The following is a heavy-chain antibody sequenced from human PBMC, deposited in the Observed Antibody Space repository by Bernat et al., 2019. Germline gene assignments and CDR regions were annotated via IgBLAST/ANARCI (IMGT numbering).Heavy chain of an antibody. CDR3: AGAPSGVRSGSYYGWFDP. CDR2: ISYDGSNK. V-gene: IGHV3-30*01. J-gene: IGHJ5*02. Sequence: QVQLVESGGGVVQPGRSLRLSCAASGFTFSSYAMHWVRQAPGKGLEWVAVISYDGSNKYYADSVKGRFTISRDNSKSTLYLQMNSLRAEDTAVYYCAGAPSGVRSGSYYGWFDPWGQGTLVTVSS. CDR1: GFTFSSYA. D-gene: IGHD3-10*01.